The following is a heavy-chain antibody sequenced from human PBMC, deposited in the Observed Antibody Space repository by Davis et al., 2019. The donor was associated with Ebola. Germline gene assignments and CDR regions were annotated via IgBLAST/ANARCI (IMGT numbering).Heavy chain of an antibody. J-gene: IGHJ4*02. CDR1: GFTFSSYS. CDR3: TTDLRDGYREYYFDY. Sequence: PGGSLRLSCAASGFTFSSYSMNWVRQAPGKGLEWVSYISSSSSTIYYADSVKGRFTISRDNAKNSLYLQMNSLRDEDTAVYYCTTDLRDGYREYYFDYWGQGSLVTVSS. V-gene: IGHV3-48*02. D-gene: IGHD5-24*01. CDR2: ISSSSSTI.